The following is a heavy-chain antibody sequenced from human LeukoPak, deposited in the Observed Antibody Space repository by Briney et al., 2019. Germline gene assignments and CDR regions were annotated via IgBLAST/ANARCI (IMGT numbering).Heavy chain of an antibody. CDR2: ISSSSSTI. J-gene: IGHJ4*02. D-gene: IGHD6-19*01. CDR3: AKDSRGSGIAVAEVGY. Sequence: GGSLRLSCVASGFTFSTYSMNWVRQAPGKGLEWISYISSSSSTIYYADSVKGRFTISRDNAKNSLYLQMNSLRAEDTALYYCAKDSRGSGIAVAEVGYWGQGTLVTVSS. CDR1: GFTFSTYS. V-gene: IGHV3-48*04.